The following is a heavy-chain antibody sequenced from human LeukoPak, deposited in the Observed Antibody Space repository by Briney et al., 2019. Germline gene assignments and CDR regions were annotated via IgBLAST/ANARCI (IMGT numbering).Heavy chain of an antibody. D-gene: IGHD4-17*01. CDR3: ARAYADSGDYEAY. CDR1: RFTFSSYA. CDR2: IGGSGSRR. Sequence: GGSLRLSCAASRFTFSSYAMSWVRQAPGKGLEWVSAIGGSGSRRYHADSVKGRFTISRDNSRNTLYLQMNSLRAEDTAVYYCARAYADSGDYEAYWGQGTLVTVSS. J-gene: IGHJ4*02. V-gene: IGHV3-23*01.